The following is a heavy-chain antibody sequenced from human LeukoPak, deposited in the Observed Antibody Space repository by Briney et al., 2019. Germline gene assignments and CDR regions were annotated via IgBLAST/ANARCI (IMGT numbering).Heavy chain of an antibody. CDR3: ARGTSFGFDP. CDR1: GFIFSNDA. Sequence: PGGSLRLSCAASGFIFSNDAMHWVRQAPGKGLEWVAFIWFDGSNKHYADSVKGRFTISRDNAKNSLYLQMNSLRAEDTAVYYCARGTSFGFDPWGQGTLVTVSS. D-gene: IGHD2-2*01. J-gene: IGHJ5*02. V-gene: IGHV3-33*01. CDR2: IWFDGSNK.